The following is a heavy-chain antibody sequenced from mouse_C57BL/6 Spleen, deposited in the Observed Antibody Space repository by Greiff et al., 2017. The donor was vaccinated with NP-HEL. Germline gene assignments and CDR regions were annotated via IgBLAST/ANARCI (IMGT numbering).Heavy chain of an antibody. D-gene: IGHD1-1*01. Sequence: VQLKESGGGLVKPGGSLKLSCAASGFTFSDYGMHWVRQAPEKGLEWVAYISSGSSTIYYADTVKGRFTISRDNAKNTLFLQMTSLRSEDTAMYYCARGGYYGSSPAWFAYWGQGTLVTVSA. J-gene: IGHJ3*01. CDR3: ARGGYYGSSPAWFAY. V-gene: IGHV5-17*01. CDR1: GFTFSDYG. CDR2: ISSGSSTI.